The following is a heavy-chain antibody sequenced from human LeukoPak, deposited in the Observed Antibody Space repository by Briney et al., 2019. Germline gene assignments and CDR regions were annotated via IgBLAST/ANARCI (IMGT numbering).Heavy chain of an antibody. CDR3: ARWSRLGHCSGGSCSGGVDY. J-gene: IGHJ4*02. V-gene: IGHV4-39*01. CDR2: IYYSGST. Sequence: SETLSLTCTVSGGSISSGGYYWSWIRQPPGKGLEWIGSIYYSGSTYYNPSLKSRVTISVDTSKNQFSLKLSSVTAADTAVYYCARWSRLGHCSGGSCSGGVDYWGQGTLVTVSS. D-gene: IGHD2-15*01. CDR1: GGSISSGGYY.